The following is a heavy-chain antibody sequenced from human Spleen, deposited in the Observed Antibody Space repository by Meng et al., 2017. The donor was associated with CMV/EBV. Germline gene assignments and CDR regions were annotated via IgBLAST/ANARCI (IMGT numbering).Heavy chain of an antibody. D-gene: IGHD6-13*01. V-gene: IGHV3-21*06. CDR3: AREGQQLIYYYGMDV. CDR2: ISSSSSYI. J-gene: IGHJ6*02. CDR1: GFTFSSYS. Sequence: GESLKISCAASGFTFSSYSMNWVRQAPGKGLEWVSSISSSSSYIYYADSVKGRFTISRDNAKNSLYLQMNSLRAGDTAVYYCAREGQQLIYYYGMDVWGQGTTVTV.